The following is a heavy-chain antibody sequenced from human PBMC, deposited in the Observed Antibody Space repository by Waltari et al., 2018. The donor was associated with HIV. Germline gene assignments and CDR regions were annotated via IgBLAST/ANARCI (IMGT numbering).Heavy chain of an antibody. CDR1: GFSLSTGGVG. CDR2: VYWNDEK. J-gene: IGHJ4*02. CDR3: AHSVGRGGVYFDY. Sequence: QVTLKESGPAAVKPTQTLTLTCSFSGFSLSTGGVGVGWVRQPPGRALQWLAVVYWNDEKRYSPSLSNRLNATKDTSKGQVVLTMTKVDPSDTGTYFCAHSVGRGGVYFDYGGQGLLVTVSS. D-gene: IGHD2-8*01. V-gene: IGHV2-5*01.